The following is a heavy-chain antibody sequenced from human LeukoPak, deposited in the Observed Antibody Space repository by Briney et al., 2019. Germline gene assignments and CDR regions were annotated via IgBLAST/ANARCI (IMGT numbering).Heavy chain of an antibody. CDR1: GFTFSSYS. V-gene: IGHV3-21*01. D-gene: IGHD3-10*01. Sequence: GGSLRLSCAASGFTFSSYSMNWVRQAPGKGLEWVSSISSSSSYIYYADSVKGRFTISRDNAKNSLYLQMNSPRAEDTAVYYCARESLLWFGESPTPFDYWGQGTLVTVSS. CDR3: ARESLLWFGESPTPFDY. J-gene: IGHJ4*02. CDR2: ISSSSSYI.